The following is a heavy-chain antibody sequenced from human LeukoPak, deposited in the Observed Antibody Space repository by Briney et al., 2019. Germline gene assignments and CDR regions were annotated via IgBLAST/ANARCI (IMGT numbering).Heavy chain of an antibody. Sequence: GGSLRLSCAASGFTFSSYWTSWVRQAPGKGLERVANIKQDGSEKYYVDSVKGRFTISRDNAKNSLYLQMNSLRAEDTAVYYCARYGSGKYSLFGYWGQGTLVTVSS. CDR3: ARYGSGKYSLFGY. J-gene: IGHJ4*02. D-gene: IGHD3-10*01. CDR1: GFTFSSYW. CDR2: IKQDGSEK. V-gene: IGHV3-7*01.